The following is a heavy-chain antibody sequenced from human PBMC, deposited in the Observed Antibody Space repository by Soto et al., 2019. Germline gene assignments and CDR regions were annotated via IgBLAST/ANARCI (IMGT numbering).Heavy chain of an antibody. Sequence: QVRLVESGGGLVQPGRSLSLSCAISGFSFGTYVMRWVRQAPGKGMEWVAVISYDGSRQYYADSVKGRFTISRDNSKNTLFLQMHSLRAEATAVSYCAKDLSAGYLYAPFYFDYCGQGTLVTVSA. CDR3: AKDLSAGYLYAPFYFDY. V-gene: IGHV3-30*18. CDR2: ISYDGSRQ. J-gene: IGHJ4*02. CDR1: GFSFGTYV. D-gene: IGHD5-18*01.